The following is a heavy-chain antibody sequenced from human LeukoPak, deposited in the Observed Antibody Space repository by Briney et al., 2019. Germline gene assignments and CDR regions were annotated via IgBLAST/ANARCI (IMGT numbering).Heavy chain of an antibody. CDR2: INPSGGST. CDR1: GYTFTSYY. CDR3: ARDAPGSSSWPDY. Sequence: ASVKVSCKASGYTFTSYYMHWVRQAPGQGLEWMGIINPSGGSTSYAQKFQGRVTITRDMSMSTVYMELSGLRSVDTAVYYCARDAPGSSSWPDYWGQGTLVTVSS. J-gene: IGHJ4*02. D-gene: IGHD6-13*01. V-gene: IGHV1-46*01.